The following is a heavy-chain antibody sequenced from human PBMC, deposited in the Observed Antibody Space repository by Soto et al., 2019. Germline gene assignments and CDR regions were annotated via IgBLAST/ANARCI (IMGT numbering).Heavy chain of an antibody. CDR2: IYYSGST. J-gene: IGHJ6*03. Sequence: SETLSLTCTVSGGSISSYYCSWIRQPPGKGLEWIGYIYYSGSTYYNPSLKSRVTISVDTSKNQFSLKLSSVTAADTAVYYCARVGSIYYYYFLDVWGKRTTVTVSS. CDR3: ARVGSIYYYYFLDV. V-gene: IGHV4-59*12. CDR1: GGSISSYY.